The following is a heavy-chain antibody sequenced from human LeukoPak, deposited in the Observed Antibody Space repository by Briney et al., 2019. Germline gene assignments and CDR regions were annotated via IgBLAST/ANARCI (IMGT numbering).Heavy chain of an antibody. CDR3: ARDLSWVIIAAAGTFDY. J-gene: IGHJ4*02. CDR2: IIPIFGTA. D-gene: IGHD6-13*01. V-gene: IGHV1-69*13. CDR1: GGTFSSYA. Sequence: SVKVSCKASGGTFSSYAISWVRQAPGQGLEWMGGIIPIFGTANYAQKFQGRVTVTADESTSTAYMEPSSLRSEDTAVYYCARDLSWVIIAAAGTFDYWGQGTLVTVSS.